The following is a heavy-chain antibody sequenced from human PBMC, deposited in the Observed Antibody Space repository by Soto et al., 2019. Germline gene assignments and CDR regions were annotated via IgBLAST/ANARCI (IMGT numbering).Heavy chain of an antibody. D-gene: IGHD2-15*01. V-gene: IGHV3-11*01. CDR3: ARDDCSGGSCYYPLDY. J-gene: IGHJ4*02. Sequence: PGGSLRLSCAASGFTFSDYYMSWIRQAPGKGLEWVSYISSSGSTIYYADSVKGRFTISRDNAKNSLYLQMNSLRAEDTAVYYCARDDCSGGSCYYPLDYWGQGTLVTVSS. CDR2: ISSSGSTI. CDR1: GFTFSDYY.